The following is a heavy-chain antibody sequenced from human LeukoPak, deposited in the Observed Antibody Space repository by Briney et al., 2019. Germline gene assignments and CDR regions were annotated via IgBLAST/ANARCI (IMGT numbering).Heavy chain of an antibody. D-gene: IGHD3-22*01. Sequence: PGRSLRLSCAASGFTFSSYGMHWVRQAPGKGLEWVAFIRYDGSNKYYADSVKGRFTISRDNSKNTLYLQMNSLRAEDTAVYYCAKSPWAYYYDSSGYYDYWGQGTLVTVSS. CDR3: AKSPWAYYYDSSGYYDY. CDR1: GFTFSSYG. V-gene: IGHV3-30*02. J-gene: IGHJ4*02. CDR2: IRYDGSNK.